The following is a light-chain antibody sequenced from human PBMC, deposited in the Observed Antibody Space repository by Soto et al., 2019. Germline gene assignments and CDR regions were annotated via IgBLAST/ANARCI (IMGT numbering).Light chain of an antibody. Sequence: DIQITQSPSSLSASVGDRVTITCRASQSISSYLNWYQQKPGKAPKLLIYAASTLQSGVPSRFSGSGSGTDFTLTISSLQPEDFATYYCQHFKTFPITFGQGTRLEIK. J-gene: IGKJ5*01. CDR1: QSISSY. CDR2: AAS. V-gene: IGKV1-39*01. CDR3: QHFKTFPIT.